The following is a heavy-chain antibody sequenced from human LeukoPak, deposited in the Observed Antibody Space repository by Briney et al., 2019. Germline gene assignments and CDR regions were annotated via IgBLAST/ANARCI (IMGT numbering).Heavy chain of an antibody. V-gene: IGHV1-18*04. CDR3: ARDMVRGVDY. Sequence: GASVKVSCKASGYTFSSYGFNWVRQAPGQGLEWMGWISAYNGDTNYARKFQGRVTMTTDTSTSTAYMELRSLRSDDTAVYYCARDMVRGVDYWGQGTLVTVSS. D-gene: IGHD3-10*01. CDR1: GYTFSSYG. J-gene: IGHJ4*02. CDR2: ISAYNGDT.